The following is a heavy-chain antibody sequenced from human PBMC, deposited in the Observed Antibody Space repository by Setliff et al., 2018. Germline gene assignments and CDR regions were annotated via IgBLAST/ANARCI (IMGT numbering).Heavy chain of an antibody. CDR1: GGTFRTDG. Sequence: GASVKVSCKASGGTFRTDGFNWVRQAPGQGLEWMGRIIPVFGTAKYSQEFQGRVTISADESTRTAYLDLRSLRFEDTAVYYCARDTRDKYDSSGYYLSLDSWGQGSLVTVSS. V-gene: IGHV1-69*13. CDR2: IIPVFGTA. J-gene: IGHJ4*02. CDR3: ARDTRDKYDSSGYYLSLDS. D-gene: IGHD3-22*01.